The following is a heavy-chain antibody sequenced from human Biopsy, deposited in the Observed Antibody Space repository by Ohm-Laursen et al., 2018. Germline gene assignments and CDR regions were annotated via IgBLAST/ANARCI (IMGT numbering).Heavy chain of an antibody. V-gene: IGHV1-69*01. Sequence: SSVKLSCKASGGTFIIYAISWVRQAPGHGLEWMGGIIPMFGTANYAQMFQGRVTISADESTSTSYMELSSLTTEDTAIYYCARGPHSGSHSCFDYWGRGTLVTVSS. CDR2: IIPMFGTA. CDR3: ARGPHSGSHSCFDY. D-gene: IGHD1-26*01. CDR1: GGTFIIYA. J-gene: IGHJ4*02.